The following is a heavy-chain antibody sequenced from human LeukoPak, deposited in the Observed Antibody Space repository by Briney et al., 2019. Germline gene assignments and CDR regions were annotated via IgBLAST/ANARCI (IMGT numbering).Heavy chain of an antibody. CDR3: ARFDILIGYSTS. D-gene: IGHD3-9*01. Sequence: PSETLSLTCAVYGGSFSGYYWSWIRQPPGKGLEWIGEINHSGSTNYNPSLKSRVTISVDTSKNQFSLKLSSVTAADTAVYYCARFDILIGYSTSWGQGTLVTVSS. CDR2: INHSGST. V-gene: IGHV4-34*01. CDR1: GGSFSGYY. J-gene: IGHJ5*02.